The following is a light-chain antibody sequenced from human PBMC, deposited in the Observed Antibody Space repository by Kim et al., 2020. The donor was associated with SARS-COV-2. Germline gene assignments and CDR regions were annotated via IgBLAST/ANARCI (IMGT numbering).Light chain of an antibody. J-gene: IGKJ2*01. Sequence: EIVMTQSPATLSVSPGERATLSCRASQSVSSNLAWYQQKPGQAPSRLIYGASTRATGIPARFSGSGSGTEFTLTISSLQSEDFAVYYCQQYNNWPYTFGQGTKLEI. CDR2: GAS. V-gene: IGKV3-15*01. CDR3: QQYNNWPYT. CDR1: QSVSSN.